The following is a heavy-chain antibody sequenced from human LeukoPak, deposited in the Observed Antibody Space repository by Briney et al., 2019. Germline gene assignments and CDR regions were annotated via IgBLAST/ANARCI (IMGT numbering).Heavy chain of an antibody. CDR3: ARDRWEQLNWFDP. V-gene: IGHV1-2*02. Sequence: ASVKVSCKASGYTFTGYYLHWVRQAPGQGLEWMGWTNPNSGGTNYAQNFQDRVTMTRDTSISTAYMELSRLRSDDTAVYYCARDRWEQLNWFDPWGQGTLVTVSS. J-gene: IGHJ5*02. D-gene: IGHD1-26*01. CDR2: TNPNSGGT. CDR1: GYTFTGYY.